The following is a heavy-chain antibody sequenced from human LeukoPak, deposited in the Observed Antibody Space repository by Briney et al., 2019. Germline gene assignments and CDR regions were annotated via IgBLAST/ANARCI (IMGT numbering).Heavy chain of an antibody. CDR1: GFTFSSYS. Sequence: GGSLRLSCAASGFTFSSYSMNWVRQAPGKGLEWVSSISSSSSYIYYADSVKGRFTISRDNAKNSLYLQMNSLRAEDTAVYSCARVPYGGPYYFDYWGEGTLVTVSS. CDR2: ISSSSSYI. D-gene: IGHD3-16*01. CDR3: ARVPYGGPYYFDY. V-gene: IGHV3-21*01. J-gene: IGHJ4*02.